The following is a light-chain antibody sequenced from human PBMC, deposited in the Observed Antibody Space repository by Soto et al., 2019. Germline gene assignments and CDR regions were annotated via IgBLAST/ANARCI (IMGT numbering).Light chain of an antibody. CDR1: QSAGSS. Sequence: EILMTQSPATLSVSPGDIATLSCRASQSAGSSLAGYQQKLGQAPRLLIDGSSTRATGIPARFSGSGSGIEVTLTISSLQSEDFAVYYCQQYQSWPLTFGGGTKVQI. CDR3: QQYQSWPLT. CDR2: GSS. V-gene: IGKV3-15*01. J-gene: IGKJ4*01.